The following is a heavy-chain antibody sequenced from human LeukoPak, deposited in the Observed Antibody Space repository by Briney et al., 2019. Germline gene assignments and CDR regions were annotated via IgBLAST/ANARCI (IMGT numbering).Heavy chain of an antibody. CDR2: IYYSGST. CDR3: ARVWGQGNAFDI. J-gene: IGHJ3*02. D-gene: IGHD3-16*01. CDR1: GASITSSNYY. Sequence: SETLSLTCTVSGASITSSNYYWLWLRQPPGKGLEWIGYIYYSGSTNYNPSLKSRVTISVDTSKNQFSLKLSSVTAADTAVYYCARVWGQGNAFDIWGQGTMVTVSS. V-gene: IGHV4-61*01.